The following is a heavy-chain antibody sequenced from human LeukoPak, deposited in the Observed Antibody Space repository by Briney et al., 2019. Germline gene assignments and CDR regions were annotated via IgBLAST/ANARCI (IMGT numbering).Heavy chain of an antibody. J-gene: IGHJ4*02. CDR3: AKDYGGNAGYFDY. CDR2: ISGSGGST. V-gene: IGHV3-23*01. CDR1: GFTFSSYG. Sequence: GGSLRLSCAASGFTFSSYGMHWVRQAPDKGLEWVSAISGSGGSTYYADSVKGRFTISRDNSKNTLYLQMNSLRAEDTAIYYCAKDYGGNAGYFDYWGQGTLVTVSS. D-gene: IGHD4-23*01.